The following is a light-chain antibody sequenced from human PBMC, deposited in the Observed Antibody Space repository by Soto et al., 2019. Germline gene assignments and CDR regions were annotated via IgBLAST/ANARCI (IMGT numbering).Light chain of an antibody. CDR3: QQYNSYSRT. CDR1: QSINTW. Sequence: DIQMTQSPSTLSASVGDRVTITCRASQSINTWLAWYQQKPGKAPKVLIYKASSLESGVPSRFSGRGSGTEFTLTISSLQPDDFATYYCQQYNSYSRTFGQGTKVEIK. V-gene: IGKV1-5*03. J-gene: IGKJ1*01. CDR2: KAS.